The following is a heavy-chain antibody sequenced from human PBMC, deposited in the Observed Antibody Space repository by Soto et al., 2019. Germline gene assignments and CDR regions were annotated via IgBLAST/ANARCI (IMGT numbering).Heavy chain of an antibody. J-gene: IGHJ6*03. V-gene: IGHV4-34*01. Sequence: QVQLQQWGAGLLKPSETLSLTCAVYGGSFSGYYWSWIRQPPGKGLEWIGEINHSGSTNYNPSLKSRVTISVDTSKNQSSLKLSSVTAADTAVYYCARYRYCSGGSCYYYYYYMDVWGKGTTVTVSS. CDR2: INHSGST. CDR3: ARYRYCSGGSCYYYYYYMDV. D-gene: IGHD2-15*01. CDR1: GGSFSGYY.